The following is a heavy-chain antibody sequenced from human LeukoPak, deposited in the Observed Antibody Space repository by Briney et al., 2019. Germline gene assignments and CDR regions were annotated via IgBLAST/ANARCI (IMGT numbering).Heavy chain of an antibody. CDR1: GFTFSSYA. CDR2: MSSDGSNK. J-gene: IGHJ4*02. CDR3: ARDRTPYASGSQRLDY. V-gene: IGHV3-30*03. D-gene: IGHD3-10*01. Sequence: GGSLRLSCAASGFTFSSYAMSWVRQAPGKGLEWVAVMSSDGSNKYFADSVKGRFTTSRDNSKNTLYLQMNSLRTEDTAVYYCARDRTPYASGSQRLDYWGQGTLVTVSS.